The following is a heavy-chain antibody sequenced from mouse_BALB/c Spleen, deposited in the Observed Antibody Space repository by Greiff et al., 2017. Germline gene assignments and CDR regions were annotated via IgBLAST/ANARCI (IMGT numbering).Heavy chain of an antibody. Sequence: VESGGGLVKPGGSLKLSCAASGFTFSDYYMYWVRQTPEKRLEWVATISDGGSYTYYPDSVKGRFTISRDNAKNNLYLQMSSLKSEDTAMYYCARGDTTVVAHFDYWGQGTTLTVSS. D-gene: IGHD1-1*01. CDR2: ISDGGSYT. CDR3: ARGDTTVVAHFDY. V-gene: IGHV5-4*02. CDR1: GFTFSDYY. J-gene: IGHJ2*01.